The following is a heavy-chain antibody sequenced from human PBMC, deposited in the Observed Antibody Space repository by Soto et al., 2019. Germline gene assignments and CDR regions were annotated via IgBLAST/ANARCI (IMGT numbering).Heavy chain of an antibody. CDR1: GGSVSSGSYY. J-gene: IGHJ4*02. CDR2: IYYSGST. D-gene: IGHD1-26*01. CDR3: ARDRPTTY. Sequence: QVQLQESGPGLVKPSETLSLTCTISGGSVSSGSYYWSWIRQPPGKGLEWIGYIYYSGSTNYNPALNSRVTISVDTSKDQFSLKLSSVTAADTAIYYGARDRPTTYWGQGTLVTVSS. V-gene: IGHV4-61*01.